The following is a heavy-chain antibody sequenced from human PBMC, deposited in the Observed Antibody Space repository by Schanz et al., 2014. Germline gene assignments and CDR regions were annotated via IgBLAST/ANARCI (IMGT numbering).Heavy chain of an antibody. Sequence: VQLVESGGALVQPGGSLRLSCSASGFTFSDHWMSWVRQAPGKGLEWVANIKQDGSEKFYVDSVKGRFTISRDNAKNALYLQMNSLRAEDTAVYYCAKGRMTATNFFDSWGQGTLVTVSS. CDR1: GFTFSDHW. D-gene: IGHD1-7*01. V-gene: IGHV3-7*01. CDR2: IKQDGSEK. CDR3: AKGRMTATNFFDS. J-gene: IGHJ4*02.